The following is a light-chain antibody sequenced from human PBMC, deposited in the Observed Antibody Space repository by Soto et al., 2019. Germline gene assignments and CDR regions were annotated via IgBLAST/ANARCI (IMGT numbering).Light chain of an antibody. J-gene: IGLJ1*01. Sequence: QSALTQPLSVPGSPGQSVTISCTGTSSDVGGYNYVSWYQQHPGRAPKLMIYDVTKRPSGVPDRFSGSKSGNTASLTISGLQAEDEADYYCCSFAGSFTYVFGTGTKLTVL. CDR3: CSFAGSFTYV. V-gene: IGLV2-11*01. CDR2: DVT. CDR1: SSDVGGYNY.